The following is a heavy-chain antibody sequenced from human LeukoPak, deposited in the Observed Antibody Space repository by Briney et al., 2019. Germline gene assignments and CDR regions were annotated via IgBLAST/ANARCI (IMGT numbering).Heavy chain of an antibody. J-gene: IGHJ6*02. CDR3: ARADV. CDR2: ISGSGSAI. V-gene: IGHV3-48*03. CDR1: GFSFSTSD. Sequence: GGSLRLSCAASGFSFSTSDMNWVRQAPGKGLEWVSYISGSGSAIYYADSVKGRFTISRDNAKNSLFLQMNSLRAEDTAVYYCARADVWGQGTTVTVSS.